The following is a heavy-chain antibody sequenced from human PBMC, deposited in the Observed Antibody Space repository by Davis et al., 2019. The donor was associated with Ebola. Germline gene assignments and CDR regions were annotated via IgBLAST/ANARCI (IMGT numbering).Heavy chain of an antibody. J-gene: IGHJ3*02. V-gene: IGHV3-23*01. D-gene: IGHD2-2*02. CDR1: GFTFSSYA. CDR3: AKDTLGVPAAIWDAFDI. Sequence: PGGSLRLSCAASGFTFSSYAMSWVRQAPGKGLEWVSAISGSGGSTYYADSVKGRFTISRDNSKNTLYLQMNSLRAEDTAVYYCAKDTLGVPAAIWDAFDIWGQGTMVTVSS. CDR2: ISGSGGST.